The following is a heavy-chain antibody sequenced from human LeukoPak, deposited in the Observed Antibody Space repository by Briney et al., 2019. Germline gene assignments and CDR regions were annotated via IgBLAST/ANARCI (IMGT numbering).Heavy chain of an antibody. D-gene: IGHD3-9*01. CDR3: AREVRYYDILTGWRYYGMDV. CDR1: GGSISSYY. J-gene: IGHJ6*02. CDR2: IYYSGST. Sequence: SETLSLTCTVSGGSISSYYWSWIRQPPGKGLEWIGYIYYSGSTNYNPSLKSRVTISVDTSKNQFSLKLSSVTAADTAVYYCAREVRYYDILTGWRYYGMDVWGQGTTVTVPS. V-gene: IGHV4-59*01.